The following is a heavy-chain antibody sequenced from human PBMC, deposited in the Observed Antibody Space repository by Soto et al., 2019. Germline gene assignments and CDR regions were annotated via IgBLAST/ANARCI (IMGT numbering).Heavy chain of an antibody. CDR3: ARRRLRNGPFDY. CDR1: NYTFTSYS. CDR2: ISPYNANT. Sequence: ASVKVSCKASNYTFTSYSVAWVRQVPGQGLEWMAWISPYNANTNYARKIRDRVTLTTDTSTTTAYMEVRSLRSDDTAVYYCARRRLRNGPFDYWGQGTLVTVSS. D-gene: IGHD5-12*01. V-gene: IGHV1-18*01. J-gene: IGHJ4*02.